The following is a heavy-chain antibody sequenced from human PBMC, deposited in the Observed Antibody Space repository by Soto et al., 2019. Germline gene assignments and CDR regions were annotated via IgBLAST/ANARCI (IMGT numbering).Heavy chain of an antibody. V-gene: IGHV1-18*01. CDR3: VRESEPMRTIVTLAY. J-gene: IGHJ4*02. D-gene: IGHD2-15*01. CDR2: ISAYSGDT. CDR1: GYTFTTYG. Sequence: QVQMVQSANEVKRPGASVKVSCKASGYTFTTYGISWVRQAPGQGLEWMGWISAYSGDTKYAPEVQGRVTLTRDISTNTAYMELRNLRSDDTAMYFCVRESEPMRTIVTLAYWGQGTLVSVSS.